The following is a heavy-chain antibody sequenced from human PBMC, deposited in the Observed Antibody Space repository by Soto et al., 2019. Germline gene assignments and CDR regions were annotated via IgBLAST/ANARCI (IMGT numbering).Heavy chain of an antibody. CDR2: ITGSGDST. J-gene: IGHJ5*02. CDR1: GFTFSSYA. CDR3: AKAISGYNAPLYH. Sequence: EVQLLESGGGLVQPGGSLRLSCAASGFTFSSYAMNWVRQAPGKGLEWVSVITGSGDSTYYADSVKGRFTISRDNSKNTLYVQMNSLRAEDTAVYYCAKAISGYNAPLYHWGQGTRVTVSS. V-gene: IGHV3-23*01. D-gene: IGHD1-20*01.